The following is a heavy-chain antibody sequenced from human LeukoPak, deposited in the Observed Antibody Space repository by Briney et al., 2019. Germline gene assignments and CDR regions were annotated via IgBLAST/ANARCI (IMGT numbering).Heavy chain of an antibody. CDR1: EYTFTRYY. Sequence: GASVTVSCKASEYTFTRYYIHWVGQAPGQGLEGMGIINPSGGSTSYVQKFQARVTMTRDTSTTTVYMELSSLRSEDTAVYYCARDASITMIPNLGFDFWGQGALVTVSS. J-gene: IGHJ4*02. D-gene: IGHD3-22*01. CDR2: INPSGGST. V-gene: IGHV1-46*01. CDR3: ARDASITMIPNLGFDF.